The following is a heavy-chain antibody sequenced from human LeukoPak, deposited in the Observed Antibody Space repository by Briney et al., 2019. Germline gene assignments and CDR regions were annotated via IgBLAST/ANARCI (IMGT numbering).Heavy chain of an antibody. Sequence: SETLSLTCAVYGGSFSGYYWSWIRQPPGKGLEWIGEINHSGSTNYNPSLKSRVTISVDTSKNQFSLKLSSVTAADTAVYYCARKFNWNNVSCCWFDPWGQGTLVTVSS. V-gene: IGHV4-34*01. D-gene: IGHD1/OR15-1a*01. J-gene: IGHJ5*02. CDR1: GGSFSGYY. CDR3: ARKFNWNNVSCCWFDP. CDR2: INHSGST.